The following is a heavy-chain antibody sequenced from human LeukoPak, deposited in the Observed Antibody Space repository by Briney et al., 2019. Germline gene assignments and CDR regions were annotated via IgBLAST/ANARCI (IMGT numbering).Heavy chain of an antibody. CDR2: IIPILGIA. Sequence: SVKVSCKASGGTFSSYTTSWVRQAPGQGLEWMGRIIPILGIANYAQKFQGRVTITADKSTSTAYMELSSLRSEDTAVYYCARDLNVGSFDYWGQGTLVTVSS. D-gene: IGHD1-26*01. CDR1: GGTFSSYT. J-gene: IGHJ4*02. V-gene: IGHV1-69*04. CDR3: ARDLNVGSFDY.